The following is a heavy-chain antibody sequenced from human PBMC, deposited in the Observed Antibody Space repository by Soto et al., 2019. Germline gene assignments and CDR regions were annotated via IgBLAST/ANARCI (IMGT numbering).Heavy chain of an antibody. CDR1: GFTFTSSA. Sequence: GASVKVSCKASGFTFTSSAVQWVRQARGQRFEWIGWIVVGSGNTNYAQKFQERVTITRDMSTSTAYMELSSLRSEDTAVYYCAAGGYYGSGSYSKPDYYYYGMDVWGQGTTVTVSS. D-gene: IGHD3-10*01. J-gene: IGHJ6*02. CDR3: AAGGYYGSGSYSKPDYYYYGMDV. CDR2: IVVGSGNT. V-gene: IGHV1-58*01.